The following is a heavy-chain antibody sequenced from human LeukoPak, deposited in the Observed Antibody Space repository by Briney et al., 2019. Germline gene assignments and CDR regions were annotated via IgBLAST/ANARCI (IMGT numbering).Heavy chain of an antibody. Sequence: GGSLRLSCAVSGFTFSSYGMHWVRQAPGKGLEWVAVISYDGSNKYYADSVKGRFTISRDNSKNTLYLQMDSLRAEDTAVYYCAKEITYYYDSSGYHDYWGQGTLVTVSS. CDR1: GFTFSSYG. D-gene: IGHD3-22*01. CDR2: ISYDGSNK. V-gene: IGHV3-30*18. J-gene: IGHJ4*02. CDR3: AKEITYYYDSSGYHDY.